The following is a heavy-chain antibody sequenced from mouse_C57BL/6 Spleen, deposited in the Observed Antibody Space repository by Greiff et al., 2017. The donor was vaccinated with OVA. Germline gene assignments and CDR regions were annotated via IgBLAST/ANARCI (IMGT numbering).Heavy chain of an antibody. Sequence: QVQLQQPGAELVRPGTSVKLSCKASGYTFTSYWMHWVKQRPGQGLEWIGVTDPSDSYTNYNQKFKGKATLTVDTSSSTAYMQLSSLTSEDSAVYYCARNHYYGSSRFAYWGQGTLVTVSA. CDR2: TDPSDSYT. CDR1: GYTFTSYW. J-gene: IGHJ3*01. D-gene: IGHD1-1*01. V-gene: IGHV1-59*01. CDR3: ARNHYYGSSRFAY.